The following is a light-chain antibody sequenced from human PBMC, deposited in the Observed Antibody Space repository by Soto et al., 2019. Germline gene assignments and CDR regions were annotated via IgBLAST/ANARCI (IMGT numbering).Light chain of an antibody. V-gene: IGKV3-11*01. J-gene: IGKJ1*01. Sequence: EIGLTQSPGTLSLSPGERATLSCRASQSFRGLLAWYQQKPGQAPRLIIHDAYSRATGIPDRFGGSGSGTDFTLTISSLAPEDSAVYYCQQCRMSPNTFGQGTQV. CDR3: QQCRMSPNT. CDR1: QSFRGL. CDR2: DAY.